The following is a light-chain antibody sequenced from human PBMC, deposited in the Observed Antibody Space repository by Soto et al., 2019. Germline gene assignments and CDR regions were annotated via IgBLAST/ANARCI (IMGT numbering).Light chain of an antibody. CDR3: QQYSRSPFT. CDR2: GAS. CDR1: QSVSSND. J-gene: IGKJ2*01. Sequence: EIVLTQSPGTLSLSPGERATLSCRASQSVSSNDLAWYQQKPGQAPRLLIYGASSMAAGIPDRFSGSGSGTDFTLTIRRLEPEDFAVYSCQQYSRSPFTFGQGTKLEIK. V-gene: IGKV3-20*01.